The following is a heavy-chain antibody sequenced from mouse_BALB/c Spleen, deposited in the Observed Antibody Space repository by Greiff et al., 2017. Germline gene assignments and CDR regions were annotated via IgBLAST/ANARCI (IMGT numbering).Heavy chain of an antibody. J-gene: IGHJ1*01. CDR3: ASGNYWYFDV. V-gene: IGHV3-2*02. CDR2: ISYSGST. Sequence: VQLQQSGPGLVKPSQSLSLTCTVTGYSITSDYAWNWIRQFPGNKLEWMGYISYSGSTSYNPSLKSRISITRDTSKNQFFLQLNSVTTEDTATYYCASGNYWYFDVWGAGTTVTVSS. D-gene: IGHD2-1*01. CDR1: GYSITSDYA.